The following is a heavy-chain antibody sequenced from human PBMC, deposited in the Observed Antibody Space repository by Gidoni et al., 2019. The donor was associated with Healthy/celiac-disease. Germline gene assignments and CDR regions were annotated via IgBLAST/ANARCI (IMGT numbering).Heavy chain of an antibody. D-gene: IGHD6-19*01. CDR3: AKDPRGRPYSSGWYGWFDP. Sequence: EVQLVESGGVVVQPGGSMRLSCAASGFTLAAYTMHWVRQAPGKGLEWVSLISWDGGSTYYADSVKGRFTISRDNSKNSLYLQMNSLRTEDTALYYCAKDPRGRPYSSGWYGWFDPWGQGTLVTVSS. CDR2: ISWDGGST. J-gene: IGHJ5*02. V-gene: IGHV3-43*01. CDR1: GFTLAAYT.